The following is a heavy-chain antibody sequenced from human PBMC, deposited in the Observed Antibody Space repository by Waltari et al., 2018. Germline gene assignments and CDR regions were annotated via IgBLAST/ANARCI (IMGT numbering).Heavy chain of an antibody. J-gene: IGHJ4*02. CDR2: IKHDASES. Sequence: EVQLVESGGGLVQPGGSLRLSCAASGFTFRNSWMDWVRQAPGKGLEWVANIKHDASESHYVDSVKGRFTISRDNAQNLLYLQMNSLRAGDTAVYYCSVSLNYWGQGTLVTVSS. CDR3: SVSLNY. CDR1: GFTFRNSW. V-gene: IGHV3-7*01.